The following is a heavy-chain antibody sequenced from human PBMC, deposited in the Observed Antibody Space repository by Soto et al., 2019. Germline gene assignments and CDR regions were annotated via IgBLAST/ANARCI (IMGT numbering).Heavy chain of an antibody. J-gene: IGHJ4*02. CDR1: GYTFTNYY. Sequence: QVQLVQSGAEVKKPGASVKVSCKASGYTFTNYYMHWVRQAPGQGLEWMGMINPSGGSTSYPQKFQARATMSRDTFSSTVYMELGGLRSEDTAVYYCAREVAAVGYDYWGQGTLVTVSS. CDR3: AREVAAVGYDY. V-gene: IGHV1-46*01. D-gene: IGHD6-13*01. CDR2: INPSGGST.